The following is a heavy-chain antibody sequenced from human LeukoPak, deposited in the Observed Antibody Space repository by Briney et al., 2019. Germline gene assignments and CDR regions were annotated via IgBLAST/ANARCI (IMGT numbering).Heavy chain of an antibody. CDR1: GGSISSSSYY. J-gene: IGHJ4*02. V-gene: IGHV4-39*07. CDR2: IYYSGST. Sequence: SETLSLTCTVSGGSISSSSYYWGWIRQPPGKGLEWIGSIYYSGSTYYNPSLKSRVTISVDTSKNQFSLKLSSVTAADTAVYYCAKEAQGCSITSCYFDSWGQGTLVTVSS. D-gene: IGHD2-2*01. CDR3: AKEAQGCSITSCYFDS.